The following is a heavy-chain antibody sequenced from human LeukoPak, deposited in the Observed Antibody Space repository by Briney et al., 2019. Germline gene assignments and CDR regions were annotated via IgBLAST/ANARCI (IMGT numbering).Heavy chain of an antibody. CDR1: GYTLTELS. J-gene: IGHJ5*02. V-gene: IGHV1-24*01. CDR2: FDPEDGET. CDR3: AIRYCSSTSCYNENWFDP. D-gene: IGHD2-2*02. Sequence: ASVKVSCKVSGYTLTELSMHWVRQAPGKGLEWMGGFDPEDGETIYAQKFQGRVTMTEDTSTDTAYMELSSLRSEDAAVYYCAIRYCSSTSCYNENWFDPWGQGTLVTVSS.